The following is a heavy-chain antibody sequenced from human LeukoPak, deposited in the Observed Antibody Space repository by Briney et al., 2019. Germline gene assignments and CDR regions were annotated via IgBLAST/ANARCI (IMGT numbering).Heavy chain of an antibody. J-gene: IGHJ4*02. CDR2: ISSSSSYI. CDR1: GFTFSSYS. D-gene: IGHD6-6*01. CDR3: ARDSPPIAARLYYFDY. Sequence: GGSLRLSCAASGFTFSSYSMNWVRQAPGKGLEWVSSISSSSSYIYYADSVKGRFTISRDNAKSSLYLQMNSLRAEDTAVYYCARDSPPIAARLYYFDYWGQGTLVTVSS. V-gene: IGHV3-21*01.